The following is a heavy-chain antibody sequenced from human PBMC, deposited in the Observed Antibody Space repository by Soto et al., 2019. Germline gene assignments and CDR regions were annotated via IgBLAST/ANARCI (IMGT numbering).Heavy chain of an antibody. D-gene: IGHD3-22*01. Sequence: RQHPGKGLEWIGYIYYSGSTYYNPSLKGRVTISVDTSKNQFSLKLSSVTAADTAVYYCARVNDSSGYYYPSPYFDYRGQGTLVTVSS. CDR3: ARVNDSSGYYYPSPYFDY. J-gene: IGHJ4*02. V-gene: IGHV4-31*02. CDR2: IYYSGST.